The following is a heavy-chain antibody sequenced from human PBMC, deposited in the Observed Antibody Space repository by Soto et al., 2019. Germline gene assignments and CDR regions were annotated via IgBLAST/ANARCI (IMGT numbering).Heavy chain of an antibody. J-gene: IGHJ4*02. CDR1: GFTFDDYA. CDR3: AKSPSYYGDFDY. CDR2: ISWNSGRK. Sequence: EVQLVESGGGLVQPGRSLRLSCAASGFTFDDYAMHWVRQAPGKGLAWVSGISWNSGRKGYADSVKGRCTISRDNAKNSLYEQMNSQRVEDTALYYCAKSPSYYGDFDYWGQGTLVTVSS. D-gene: IGHD4-17*01. V-gene: IGHV3-9*01.